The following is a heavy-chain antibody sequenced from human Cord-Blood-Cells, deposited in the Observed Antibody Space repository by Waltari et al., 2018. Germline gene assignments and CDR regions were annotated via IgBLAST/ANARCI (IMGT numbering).Heavy chain of an antibody. CDR1: GGSISSYY. CDR3: AGGIAARRRTFDI. V-gene: IGHV4-59*01. CDR2: IYYSGST. D-gene: IGHD6-6*01. Sequence: QVQLQESGPGLVKPSETLSLTCTVSGGSISSYYWSWIRQPPGKGLEWIGDIYYSGSTNYNPSLKSRVTISVDTSKNQFSLKLSSVTAADTAVYYCAGGIAARRRTFDIWGQGTMVTVSS. J-gene: IGHJ3*02.